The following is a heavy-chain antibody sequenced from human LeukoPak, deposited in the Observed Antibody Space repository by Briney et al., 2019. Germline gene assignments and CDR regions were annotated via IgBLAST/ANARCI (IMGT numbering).Heavy chain of an antibody. CDR1: GGSLSGYY. CDR2: INHSGST. D-gene: IGHD3-3*01. V-gene: IGHV4-34*01. Sequence: SETLSLTCAVYGGSLSGYYWSWIRQPPGKGLEWIGEINHSGSTNYNPSLKSRVTISVDTSKNQFSLKLSSVTAADTAVYYCARGRRTPAVDFWSGYKYYFDYWGQGTLVTVSS. CDR3: ARGRRTPAVDFWSGYKYYFDY. J-gene: IGHJ4*02.